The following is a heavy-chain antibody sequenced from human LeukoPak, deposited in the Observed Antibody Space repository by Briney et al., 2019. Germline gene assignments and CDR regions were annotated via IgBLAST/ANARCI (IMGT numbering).Heavy chain of an antibody. CDR2: INTNTGNP. CDR3: ARDLLYDSSGYTRWALYYYGMDV. V-gene: IGHV7-4-1*02. D-gene: IGHD3-22*01. J-gene: IGHJ6*02. Sequence: ASVTVSCKASGYTFTSYAMNWVRQAPGQGLEWMGWINTNTGNPTYAQGFTGRFVFSLDTSVSTAYLQISSLKAEDTAVYYCARDLLYDSSGYTRWALYYYGMDVWGQGTTVTVSS. CDR1: GYTFTSYA.